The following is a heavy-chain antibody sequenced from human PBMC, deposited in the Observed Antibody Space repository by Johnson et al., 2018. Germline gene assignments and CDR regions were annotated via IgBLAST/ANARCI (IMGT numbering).Heavy chain of an antibody. CDR3: AQQRERGTSYMDV. CDR2: IWPGDSDT. D-gene: IGHD3-16*01. V-gene: IGHV5-51*01. Sequence: EVQLVESGAEVKKPGESLKISCKGSGYSFTNTWIGWVRQMPGACLEWMGIIWPGDSDTKYSPSFQGQVTISADRSISTVYLQWSSLKASDTAIYYCAQQRERGTSYMDVWGKGTTVTVSS. J-gene: IGHJ6*04. CDR1: GYSFTNTW.